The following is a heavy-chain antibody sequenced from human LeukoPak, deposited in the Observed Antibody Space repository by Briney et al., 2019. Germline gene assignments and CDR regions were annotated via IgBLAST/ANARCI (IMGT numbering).Heavy chain of an antibody. J-gene: IGHJ4*02. V-gene: IGHV3-30-3*01. CDR2: ISYDGSNK. D-gene: IGHD1-26*01. CDR3: ARRGSRSGSYWGIYYFDY. CDR1: GFTFSSYA. Sequence: GGSLRLSCAASGFTFSSYAMHWVRQAPGKGLEWVAVISYDGSNKYYTDSVKGRFTISRDNSKNTLYLQMNSLRAEDTAVYYCARRGSRSGSYWGIYYFDYWGQGTLVTVSS.